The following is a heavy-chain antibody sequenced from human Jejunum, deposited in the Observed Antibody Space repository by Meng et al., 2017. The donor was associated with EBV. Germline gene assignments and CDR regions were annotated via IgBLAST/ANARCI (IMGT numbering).Heavy chain of an antibody. Sequence: EWHLVEYGGGLVEPGGSLRLSCAASGFTFVNAWMSWVRQAPGKGLEWVGRIKSKTDGETTDYAAPVKGRFTISRDDSKNTLYLQMNSLQKEDTAMYYCSGDIRSEWGFNYWGQGNLVTVSS. D-gene: IGHD1-26*01. J-gene: IGHJ4*02. CDR1: GFTFVNAW. V-gene: IGHV3-15*01. CDR2: IKSKTDGETT. CDR3: SGDIRSEWGFNY.